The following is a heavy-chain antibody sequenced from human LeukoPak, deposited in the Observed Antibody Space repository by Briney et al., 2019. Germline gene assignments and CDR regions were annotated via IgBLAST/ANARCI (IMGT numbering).Heavy chain of an antibody. CDR2: ISSSSDSI. J-gene: IGHJ4*02. CDR3: ARDVERTGGTYYYGSGSPRG. V-gene: IGHV3-48*02. CDR1: GFTFSSYG. D-gene: IGHD3-10*01. Sequence: GGSLRLSCAASGFTFSSYGMNWVRQAPGKRLEWVSYISSSSDSIYYADSVKGRFTISRDNAENSLYLQMNSLRDEDTAVYYCARDVERTGGTYYYGSGSPRGWGQGTLVTVSS.